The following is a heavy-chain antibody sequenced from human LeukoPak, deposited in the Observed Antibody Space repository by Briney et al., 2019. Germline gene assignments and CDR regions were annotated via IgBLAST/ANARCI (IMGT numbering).Heavy chain of an antibody. CDR2: INHSGYT. CDR1: GVSFNNYY. J-gene: IGHJ4*02. CDR3: TRMTTGHDY. Sequence: SDTLSLTCAVSGVSFNNYYWSWVRQTPGKGLEWIGEINHSGYTNDSPSLKSRVTLSIDTSRKQFSLNLRSVTVADTGIYYCTRMTTGHDYWGQGTLVTVSS. D-gene: IGHD4-17*01. V-gene: IGHV4-34*01.